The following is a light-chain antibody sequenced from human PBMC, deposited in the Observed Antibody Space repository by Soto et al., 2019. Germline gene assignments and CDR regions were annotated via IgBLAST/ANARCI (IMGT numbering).Light chain of an antibody. J-gene: IGKJ5*01. CDR1: QSISRW. V-gene: IGKV1-5*03. CDR3: QQYYRSSIT. Sequence: KVSQSPSTLSASIGDRVTITCRASQSISRWLAWYQQKSGTAPKLLIYKASTLQSGVPPRFSGSGSGTEFTLTISSLQPDDFATYYCQQYYRSSITFGQGTRLAIK. CDR2: KAS.